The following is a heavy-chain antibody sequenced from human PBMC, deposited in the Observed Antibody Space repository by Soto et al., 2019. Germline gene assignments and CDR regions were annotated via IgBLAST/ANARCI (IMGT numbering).Heavy chain of an antibody. CDR1: GFTFSNFA. CDR2: ITGSGGST. J-gene: IGHJ4*02. V-gene: IGHV3-23*01. D-gene: IGHD3-22*01. CDR3: AKVIYDSSGYCLDY. Sequence: GGSLRLSCAASGFTFSNFAMTWVRQAPGKGLEWVSAITGSGGSTYYADSVKGRFTISRDISKNTLYLQMNSLRAEYTAVYYCAKVIYDSSGYCLDYWGQGTLVTVSS.